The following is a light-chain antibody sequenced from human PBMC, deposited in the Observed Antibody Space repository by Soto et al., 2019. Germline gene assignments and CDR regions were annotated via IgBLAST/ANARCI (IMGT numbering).Light chain of an antibody. CDR3: CSFAGSYTYV. CDR1: SSDVGGYIY. Sequence: QSVLTQPRSVSGSPGQSVTISCTVTSSDVGGYIYVSWYQQHPGKAPKLIMYDVSQRPSGVPDRFSGSKSGNTASLTISGLQAEDEAGYHCCSFAGSYTYVFGTGTKVTVL. CDR2: DVS. V-gene: IGLV2-11*01. J-gene: IGLJ1*01.